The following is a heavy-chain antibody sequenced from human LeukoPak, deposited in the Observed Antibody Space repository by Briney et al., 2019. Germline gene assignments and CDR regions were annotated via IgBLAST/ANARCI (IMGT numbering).Heavy chain of an antibody. CDR2: INSEDSIT. CDR3: ARGGPYYYDNSGSYYFDY. J-gene: IGHJ4*02. Sequence: GGSLRLSCAASGFTFSSYWVHWVRQAPGKGLVWVSHINSEDSITKYADSVKGRFTIARDNAKNTLYLQMNSLRADDTAVYSCARGGPYYYDNSGSYYFDYWGQGALVTVSS. D-gene: IGHD3-22*01. V-gene: IGHV3-74*01. CDR1: GFTFSSYW.